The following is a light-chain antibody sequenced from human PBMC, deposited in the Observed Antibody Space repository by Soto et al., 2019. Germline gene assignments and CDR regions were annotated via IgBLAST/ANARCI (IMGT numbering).Light chain of an antibody. Sequence: EIVMTQSPATLSVSPGERATLSCRASQSVSGNLAWYQQTPGQAPRLLIYVASTRATGIPARFSGSGFGTEFTLTIIGLKSEDFAVYYCQQYNYRPPAFGQGTRLEIK. V-gene: IGKV3-15*01. CDR2: VAS. CDR1: QSVSGN. J-gene: IGKJ5*01. CDR3: QQYNYRPPA.